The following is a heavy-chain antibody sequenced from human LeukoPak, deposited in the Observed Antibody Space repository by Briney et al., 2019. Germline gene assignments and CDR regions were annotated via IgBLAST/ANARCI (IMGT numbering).Heavy chain of an antibody. CDR1: GGTFSSYA. Sequence: ASVKVSCKASGGTFSSYASSWVRQAPGQWLEWMGGIIPIFGTANYAQKFQGRVTITADESTSTAYMELSSLRSEDTAVYYCARVRHPGWLPSAPGDFDYWGQGTLVTVSS. D-gene: IGHD5-24*01. V-gene: IGHV1-69*13. CDR3: ARVRHPGWLPSAPGDFDY. CDR2: IIPIFGTA. J-gene: IGHJ4*02.